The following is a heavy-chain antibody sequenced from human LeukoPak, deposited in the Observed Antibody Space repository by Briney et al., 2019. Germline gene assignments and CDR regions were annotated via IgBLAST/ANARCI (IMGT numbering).Heavy chain of an antibody. CDR1: GFTFSSYG. Sequence: GGSLRLSCAASGFTFSSYGMHWVRQAPGEGLEWVALISYDGSNKYYADSVKGRFTISRDNSKNRLYLQMNSLRAEDTAVYYCAKRPRGNYLDPFDYWGQGTLVTVSS. V-gene: IGHV3-30*18. J-gene: IGHJ4*02. CDR2: ISYDGSNK. CDR3: AKRPRGNYLDPFDY. D-gene: IGHD3-10*01.